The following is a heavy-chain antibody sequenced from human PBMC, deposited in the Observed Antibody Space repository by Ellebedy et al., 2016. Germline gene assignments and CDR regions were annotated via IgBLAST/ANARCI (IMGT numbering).Heavy chain of an antibody. CDR1: GFSFSDYH. CDR3: ARIYVSGLATSFTDAFDI. Sequence: GESLKISCAVSGFSFSDYHINWIRQRPGKGLEWAAAVSYAGSNQYYADSVKGRFTISRDNSKNTLYLQMDSLRAEDTAVYHCARIYVSGLATSFTDAFDIWGQGTRVTVSS. D-gene: IGHD3-10*01. V-gene: IGHV3-30-3*01. J-gene: IGHJ3*02. CDR2: VSYAGSNQ.